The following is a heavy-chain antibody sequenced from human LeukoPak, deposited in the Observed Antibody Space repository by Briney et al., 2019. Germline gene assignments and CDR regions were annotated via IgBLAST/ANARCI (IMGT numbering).Heavy chain of an antibody. Sequence: PSETLSLTCTVSGGSISGSNYYWGWIRQPPGKGLEWIGSIYYSGTTYYSPSLKSRVTISVDTSKNQLSLEVTSMTAADTAVYYCARHSSAARPNFDYWGQGTLVTVSS. D-gene: IGHD6-6*01. CDR1: GGSISGSNYY. J-gene: IGHJ4*02. CDR3: ARHSSAARPNFDY. CDR2: IYYSGTT. V-gene: IGHV4-39*01.